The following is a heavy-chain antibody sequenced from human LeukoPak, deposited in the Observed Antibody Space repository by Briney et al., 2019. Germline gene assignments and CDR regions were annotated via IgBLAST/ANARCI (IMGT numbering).Heavy chain of an antibody. V-gene: IGHV3-7*01. CDR3: ARDLYYDFWSGYYPFDY. Sequence: PGGSLRVSCAASGFTFSSYWMSWVRQAPGKGLEWVANIKQDGSEKYYVDSVKGRFTISRDNAKNSLYLQMNSLRAEDTAVYYCARDLYYDFWSGYYPFDYWGQGTLVTVSS. J-gene: IGHJ4*02. CDR1: GFTFSSYW. CDR2: IKQDGSEK. D-gene: IGHD3-3*01.